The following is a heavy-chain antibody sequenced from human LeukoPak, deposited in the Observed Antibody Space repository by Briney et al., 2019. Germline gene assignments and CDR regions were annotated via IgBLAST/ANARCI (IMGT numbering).Heavy chain of an antibody. J-gene: IGHJ4*02. Sequence: GGSLRLSCAASGFTFDDYAMHWVRQAPGKGLEWVSGITWNSDNIEYADSVKGRFTISRDNAKNSLYLQMNSLRAEDMALYYCARGTALTGPWGGYFDYWGQGTLVTVSS. CDR3: ARGTALTGPWGGYFDY. D-gene: IGHD3-9*01. CDR2: ITWNSDNI. V-gene: IGHV3-9*03. CDR1: GFTFDDYA.